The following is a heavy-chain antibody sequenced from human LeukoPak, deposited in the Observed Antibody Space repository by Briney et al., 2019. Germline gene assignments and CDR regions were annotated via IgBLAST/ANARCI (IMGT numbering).Heavy chain of an antibody. CDR2: INSDGSST. Sequence: GGSLRLSCAASGFTFSSYWMHWVRQAPGKGLVWVSRINSDGSSTSYADSVKGRFTISRDNAKNTLYLQMNSLRAEDTAVYYCARDGLYCSSTSCYTYTFDYWGQGTPVTVSS. CDR3: ARDGLYCSSTSCYTYTFDY. V-gene: IGHV3-74*01. J-gene: IGHJ4*02. CDR1: GFTFSSYW. D-gene: IGHD2-2*02.